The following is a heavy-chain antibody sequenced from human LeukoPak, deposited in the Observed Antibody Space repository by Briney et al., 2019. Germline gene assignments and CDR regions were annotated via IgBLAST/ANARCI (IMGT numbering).Heavy chain of an antibody. Sequence: PGGSLRPSCAASGFTFSSNAMSWVRQAPGKGLEWVANIKQDGSKRNYVDSVKGRFTISRDNAKNSLYLQMNSLRAEDTAVYYCAGRSGSFDCWGQGTLVTVSA. CDR3: AGRSGSFDC. D-gene: IGHD3-10*01. CDR2: IKQDGSKR. CDR1: GFTFSSNA. V-gene: IGHV3-7*01. J-gene: IGHJ4*02.